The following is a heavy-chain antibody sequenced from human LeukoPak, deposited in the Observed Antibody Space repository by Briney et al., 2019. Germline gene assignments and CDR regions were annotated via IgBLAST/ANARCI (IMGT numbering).Heavy chain of an antibody. CDR2: IIPIFGTA. CDR3: ARVMSGWYNPGDY. D-gene: IGHD6-19*01. Sequence: ASVKVSCKASGGTSSSYAISWVRQASGQGLEWMGGIIPIFGTANYAQKFQGRVTMTRDTSTSTVYMELSSLRSEDTAVYYCARVMSGWYNPGDYWGQGTLVTVSS. J-gene: IGHJ4*02. CDR1: GGTSSSYA. V-gene: IGHV1-69*05.